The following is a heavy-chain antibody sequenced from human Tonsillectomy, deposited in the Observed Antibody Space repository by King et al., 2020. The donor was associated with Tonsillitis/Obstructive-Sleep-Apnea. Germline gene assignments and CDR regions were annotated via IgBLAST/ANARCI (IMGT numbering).Heavy chain of an antibody. CDR3: VKDWGAYCSNGVCFGIRP. CDR2: ISYDGSNK. J-gene: IGHJ5*02. CDR1: GFTFSSYG. V-gene: IGHV3-30*18. Sequence: VQLVESGGGVVQPGKSLRLSCAASGFTFSSYGMDWVRQAPGKGLEWVAVISYDGSNKYYADSVKGRFTISRDNTKNTLYLQMNSLRVEDTAVYYCVKDWGAYCSNGVCFGIRPWGQGTLFTGSS. D-gene: IGHD2-8*01.